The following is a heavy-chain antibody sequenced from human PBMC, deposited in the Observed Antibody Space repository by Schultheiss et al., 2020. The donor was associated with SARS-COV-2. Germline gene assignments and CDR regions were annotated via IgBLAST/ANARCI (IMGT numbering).Heavy chain of an antibody. CDR3: ARDSQRHYHYYGMDV. CDR2: IKQDGSEK. J-gene: IGHJ6*02. Sequence: GGSLRLSCAASGFTFSHFAMSWVRQVPGKGLEWVANIKQDGSEKYYADSVKGRFTISRDNSKNTLYLQMNSLRVEDTAVYYCARDSQRHYHYYGMDVWGQGTTVTVSS. CDR1: GFTFSHFA. V-gene: IGHV3-7*01.